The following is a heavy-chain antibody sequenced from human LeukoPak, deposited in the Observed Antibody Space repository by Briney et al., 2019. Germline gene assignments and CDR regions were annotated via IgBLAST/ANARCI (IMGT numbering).Heavy chain of an antibody. V-gene: IGHV4-34*01. CDR3: ARATGTKVPPGY. CDR1: GGSFSGYY. D-gene: IGHD1-7*01. CDR2: INHSGRN. J-gene: IGHJ4*02. Sequence: SETLSLTCAVYGGSFSGYYWSWIRQPPGKGLEWIGEINHSGRNNYNPSLKSRVTISVDTFKNQFSLKLSSVTAADTAVYYCARATGTKVPPGYWGQGTLVTVSS.